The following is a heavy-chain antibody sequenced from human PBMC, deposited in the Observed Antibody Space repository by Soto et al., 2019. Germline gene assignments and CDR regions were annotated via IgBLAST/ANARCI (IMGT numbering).Heavy chain of an antibody. V-gene: IGHV1-69*13. CDR3: ARGATHGSSWYFWFDP. CDR1: GGTFSTHP. J-gene: IGHJ5*02. D-gene: IGHD6-13*01. Sequence: GASVKVSCKASGGTFSTHPINWVRPAPGQGLEWMGGIIPLFGTTNYAQKFKGRVTITADESTSTAYMELSSLRAEDAAVYYCARGATHGSSWYFWFDPWGQGTLVTVSS. CDR2: IIPLFGTT.